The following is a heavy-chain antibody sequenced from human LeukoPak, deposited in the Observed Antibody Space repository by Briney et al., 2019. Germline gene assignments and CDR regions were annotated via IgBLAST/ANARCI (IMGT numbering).Heavy chain of an antibody. V-gene: IGHV3-30*18. Sequence: GGSLRLSCAASGYTFSSYGMHWVRQAPGKGLEWVAVISYDGSNKYYADSVKGRFTISRDNSKNTLYLQMNSPRAEDTAVYYCAKDLVLLWFGELSGFDYWGQGTLVTVSS. D-gene: IGHD3-10*01. CDR2: ISYDGSNK. CDR3: AKDLVLLWFGELSGFDY. J-gene: IGHJ4*02. CDR1: GYTFSSYG.